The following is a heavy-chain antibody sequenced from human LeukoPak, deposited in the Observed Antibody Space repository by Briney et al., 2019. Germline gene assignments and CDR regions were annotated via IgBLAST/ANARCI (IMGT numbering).Heavy chain of an antibody. CDR1: GDSVSSNSAS. J-gene: IGHJ4*02. Sequence: SQTLSLICAISGDSVSSNSASWTWIRQSPSRGLEWLGRTYYRSKWYSESAVSVKSRITISPDTSKNQFSLQLNSVTPEDTAVYYCAATYYYDSSGYYYPLFDYWGQGTLVTVSS. CDR2: TYYRSKWYS. CDR3: AATYYYDSSGYYYPLFDY. V-gene: IGHV6-1*01. D-gene: IGHD3-22*01.